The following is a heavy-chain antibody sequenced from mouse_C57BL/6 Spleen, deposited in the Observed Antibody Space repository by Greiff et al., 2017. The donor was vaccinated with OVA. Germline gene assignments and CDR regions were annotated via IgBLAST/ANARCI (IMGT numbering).Heavy chain of an antibody. D-gene: IGHD2-3*01. V-gene: IGHV1-64*01. Sequence: QVQLQQPGAELVKPGASVKLSCKASGYTFTSYWMHWVKQRPGQGLEWIGRIPTNSGSTNYTEKFKSKATLPVVTSSSTAYMQLSSLTSEDSAVYYSARRDDVDYGGAMDYWGQGTSVTVSS. CDR3: ARRDDVDYGGAMDY. J-gene: IGHJ4*01. CDR2: IPTNSGST. CDR1: GYTFTSYW.